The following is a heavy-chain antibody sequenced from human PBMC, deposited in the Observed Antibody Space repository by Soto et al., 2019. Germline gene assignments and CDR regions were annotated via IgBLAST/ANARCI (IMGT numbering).Heavy chain of an antibody. CDR3: ARVVSNSSGWYRYYYYGMDV. Sequence: ASVKVSCKASGYTFTSYGISWVRQAPGQGLEWMGWISAYNGNTNYAQKLQGRVTMTTDTSTSTAYMELRSLRSDDTAVYYCARVVSNSSGWYRYYYYGMDVWGQGTTVTVSS. V-gene: IGHV1-18*01. D-gene: IGHD6-19*01. J-gene: IGHJ6*02. CDR2: ISAYNGNT. CDR1: GYTFTSYG.